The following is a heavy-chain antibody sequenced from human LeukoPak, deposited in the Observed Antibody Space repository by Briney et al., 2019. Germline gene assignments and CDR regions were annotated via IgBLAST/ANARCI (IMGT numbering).Heavy chain of an antibody. Sequence: GRSLRLSCAASGFTFSSYGMHWVRQAPGKGLEWVAVISYDGNNKYYADSVKGRFTISRDNSKNTLYLQMNSLRAEDTAVYYCAKSIATRTMVRGVIPVVDYWGQGTLVTVSS. D-gene: IGHD3-10*01. J-gene: IGHJ4*02. CDR1: GFTFSSYG. CDR2: ISYDGNNK. CDR3: AKSIATRTMVRGVIPVVDY. V-gene: IGHV3-30*18.